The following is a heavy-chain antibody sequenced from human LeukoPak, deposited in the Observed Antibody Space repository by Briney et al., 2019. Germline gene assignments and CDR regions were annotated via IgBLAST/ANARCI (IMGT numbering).Heavy chain of an antibody. CDR1: GFTFSNYW. J-gene: IGHJ5*02. Sequence: PGGSVRLSCAASGFTFSNYWMSWVRQAPGKGLEWVANIRQDGSERYYVDSVKGRFTISRDNAMNSLYLQMNSLRVEDTAVYYCARSDRWGQGTLVTVSS. CDR3: ARSDR. CDR2: IRQDGSER. V-gene: IGHV3-7*01.